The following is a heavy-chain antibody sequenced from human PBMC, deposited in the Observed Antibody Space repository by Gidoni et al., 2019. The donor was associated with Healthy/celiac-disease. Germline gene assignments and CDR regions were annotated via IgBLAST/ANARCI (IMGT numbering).Heavy chain of an antibody. J-gene: IGHJ4*02. CDR2: IYYSGST. CDR1: AGSIRSYY. Sequence: QVQLQESGPGLVKPSATLSLTCTVSAGSIRSYYWSWLRQPPGKGLEWMGYIYYSGSTNYNPSLKSRVTRSVDTSKNQFSLKLSSVTAADTAVYYCARDGPGYCSGGSCYLGWGQGTLVTVSS. V-gene: IGHV4-59*01. D-gene: IGHD2-15*01. CDR3: ARDGPGYCSGGSCYLG.